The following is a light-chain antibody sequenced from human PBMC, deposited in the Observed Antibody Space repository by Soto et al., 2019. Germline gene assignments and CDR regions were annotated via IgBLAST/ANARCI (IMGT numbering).Light chain of an antibody. Sequence: IDMTHAPSSLSVSPVPRAKLSCRASQNVNSSLAWYQQKPGQAPRFLIYDASNRATGIPARFSGSGSGTDFTLTISSLEPEDFAVYYCQQRSNWPWTFGQGTKVDI. CDR2: DAS. J-gene: IGKJ1*01. CDR1: QNVNSS. V-gene: IGKV3-11*01. CDR3: QQRSNWPWT.